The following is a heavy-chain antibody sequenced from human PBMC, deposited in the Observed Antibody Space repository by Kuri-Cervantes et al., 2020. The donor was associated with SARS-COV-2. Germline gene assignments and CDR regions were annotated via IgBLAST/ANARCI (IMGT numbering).Heavy chain of an antibody. CDR2: IKQDGSEK. D-gene: IGHD2-2*02. Sequence: GESLKISCAASGFTFSSYWMSWVRQAPGKGLEWVANIKQDGSEKYYVDSVKGRFTISRDNAKNSLYLQMNSLRAEDTAVYYCARARRGDIVVVPAAIASQVHPGNWYLDLWGRGTLVTVSS. V-gene: IGHV3-7*01. J-gene: IGHJ2*01. CDR3: ARARRGDIVVVPAAIASQVHPGNWYLDL. CDR1: GFTFSSYW.